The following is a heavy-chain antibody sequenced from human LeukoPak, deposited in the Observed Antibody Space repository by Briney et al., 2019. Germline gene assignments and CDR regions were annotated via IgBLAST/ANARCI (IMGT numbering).Heavy chain of an antibody. CDR2: ISGSGGST. V-gene: IGHV3-23*01. CDR3: AVVPAAQQPT. D-gene: IGHD2-2*01. Sequence: GGSLRLSCAASGFTVSSNEMSWVRQAPGKGLEWVSAISGSGGSTYYADSVKGRFTISRDNSKNTLYLQMNSLRAEDTAVYYCAVVPAAQQPTWGQGTLVTVSS. J-gene: IGHJ4*02. CDR1: GFTVSSNE.